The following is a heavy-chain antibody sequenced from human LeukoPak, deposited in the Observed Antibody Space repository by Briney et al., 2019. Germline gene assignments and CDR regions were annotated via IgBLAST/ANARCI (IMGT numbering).Heavy chain of an antibody. CDR3: ASGYCSSASCAHDAFDI. CDR1: GNSFSRNW. Sequence: GESLKISCQGSGNSFSRNWIGWVRQVPGKGLELMGIVHPSDSDTEYSPSFQGQVTISADKSISTAYLQWSRLKASDTAMYYCASGYCSSASCAHDAFDIWGQGTMVTVSS. CDR2: VHPSDSDT. J-gene: IGHJ3*02. D-gene: IGHD2-2*01. V-gene: IGHV5-51*01.